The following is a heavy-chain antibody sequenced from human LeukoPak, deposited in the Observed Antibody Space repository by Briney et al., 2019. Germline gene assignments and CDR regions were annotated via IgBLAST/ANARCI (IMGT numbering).Heavy chain of an antibody. V-gene: IGHV1-18*01. CDR1: GYTFTGYG. J-gene: IGHJ4*02. CDR3: ARVREITMIVRYFDY. D-gene: IGHD3-22*01. CDR2: ISAYNGNT. Sequence: GASVKVSCKTSGYTFTGYGISWVRQAPGQGLEWMGWISAYNGNTNYAQKLQGRVTMTTDTSTSTAYMELRSLRSDDTAVYYCARVREITMIVRYFDYWGQGTLVTVSS.